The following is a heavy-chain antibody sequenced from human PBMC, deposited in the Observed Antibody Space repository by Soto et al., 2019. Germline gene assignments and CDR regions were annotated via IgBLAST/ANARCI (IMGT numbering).Heavy chain of an antibody. CDR1: GYTLTELS. CDR2: FDPGDGET. J-gene: IGHJ4*02. Sequence: QVQLVQSGAEVKKPGASVKVSCKVSGYTLTELSMNWVRQAPGKGLEWMGGFDPGDGETIYAQKFQDRVTMTEDTSTDTAYMELSSLRSDDTAVDYCAIDLGGVIATLDYWGQGALVTVSS. V-gene: IGHV1-24*01. D-gene: IGHD3-16*02. CDR3: AIDLGGVIATLDY.